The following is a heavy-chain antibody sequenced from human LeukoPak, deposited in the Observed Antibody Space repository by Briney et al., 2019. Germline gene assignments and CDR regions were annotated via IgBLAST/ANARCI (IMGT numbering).Heavy chain of an antibody. D-gene: IGHD2/OR15-2a*01. V-gene: IGHV4-59*02. CDR3: SEGYFEPFDY. Sequence: SETLSLTCVVSGASVSSSHWNWIRQLPGKGLEWIGCLSYTGKTDYNPSLTSRVTISLDTSKNQVSLKLRSVTAADTAVYYCSEGYFEPFDYWGQRTPVTVSS. CDR2: LSYTGKT. CDR1: GASVSSSH. J-gene: IGHJ4*02.